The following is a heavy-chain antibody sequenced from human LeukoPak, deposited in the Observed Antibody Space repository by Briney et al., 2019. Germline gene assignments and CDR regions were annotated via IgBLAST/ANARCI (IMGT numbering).Heavy chain of an antibody. Sequence: SETLSLTCTVSGGSISSYYWSWIRQPPGKGLEWIGYIYYSGSTNYNPSLKSRVTISVDTSKNQFSLKLSSVTAADTAVYYCARGSGLFDYWGQGTLVTVSS. CDR1: GGSISSYY. CDR2: IYYSGST. CDR3: ARGSGLFDY. V-gene: IGHV4-59*12. D-gene: IGHD3-10*01. J-gene: IGHJ4*02.